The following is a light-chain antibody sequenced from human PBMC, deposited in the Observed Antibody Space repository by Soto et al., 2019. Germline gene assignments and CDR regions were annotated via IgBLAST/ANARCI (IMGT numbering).Light chain of an antibody. J-gene: IGLJ2*01. V-gene: IGLV2-14*01. CDR3: TSHARISTLI. Sequence: QSVLTQPASVSGSPGQSITISCTGTSSDVGGYNYVSWYQQHPGKAPKLMIYEVLNRPSGVSSRFSGSKSGNTASLTISGLQADDEADYYCTSHARISTLIFGGGTKVTVL. CDR1: SSDVGGYNY. CDR2: EVL.